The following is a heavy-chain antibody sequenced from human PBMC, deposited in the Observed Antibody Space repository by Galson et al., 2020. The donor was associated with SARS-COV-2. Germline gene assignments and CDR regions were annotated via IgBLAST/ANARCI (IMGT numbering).Heavy chain of an antibody. Sequence: ESGPTLVKPTQTLTLTCTFSGFSLSSRGMCVSWIRQPPGTALEWLARIDWDNNKYYNTSLKTRLTISKDTSKNQVVLTMTNMDPVDTATYYCARIVSRTVADTGRRGAFDIWGQGTMVTVSS. CDR1: GFSLSSRGMC. CDR2: IDWDNNK. D-gene: IGHD6-19*01. J-gene: IGHJ3*02. V-gene: IGHV2-70*11. CDR3: ARIVSRTVADTGRRGAFDI.